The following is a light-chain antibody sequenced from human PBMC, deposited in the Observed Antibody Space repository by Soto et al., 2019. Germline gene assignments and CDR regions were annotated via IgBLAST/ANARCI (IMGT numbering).Light chain of an antibody. CDR2: GAS. CDR3: QQYGSSQYT. Sequence: EIVLTQSPGTLSLSPGEGATLSCRASQSVDSNYLAWYQKKPGQAPRLLIYGASSRATGIPDRFSGSGSGTDFTLTISRLEPEDFAVYYCQQYGSSQYTFGQGSKLEIK. V-gene: IGKV3-20*01. CDR1: QSVDSNY. J-gene: IGKJ2*01.